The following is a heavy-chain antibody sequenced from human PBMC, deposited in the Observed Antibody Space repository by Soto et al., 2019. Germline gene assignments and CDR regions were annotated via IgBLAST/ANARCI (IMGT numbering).Heavy chain of an antibody. J-gene: IGHJ4*02. CDR2: ISYDGSNK. Sequence: PGGSLRLSCAASGFTFSSYGMHWVRQAPGKGLEWVAVISYDGSNKYYADSVKGRFTTSRDNSKNTLYLQMNSLRAEDTAVYYCANADGPNFGYGYGFGRGQGTLVTVSS. V-gene: IGHV3-30*18. CDR1: GFTFSSYG. CDR3: ANADGPNFGYGYGFG. D-gene: IGHD5-18*01.